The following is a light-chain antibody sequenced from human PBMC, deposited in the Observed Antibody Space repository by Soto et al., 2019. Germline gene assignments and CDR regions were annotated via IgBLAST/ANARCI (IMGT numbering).Light chain of an antibody. Sequence: DIQMTQSPSTLSASVGDRVTITCRASQSISSWLAWYQQKPGKAPKLLIYKASSLESGVPSRFSGSGPRTEFTITSSSLQPDDFATYCCQQYKRYLTVGGGTKVEIK. CDR2: KAS. J-gene: IGKJ4*01. V-gene: IGKV1-5*03. CDR1: QSISSW. CDR3: QQYKRYLT.